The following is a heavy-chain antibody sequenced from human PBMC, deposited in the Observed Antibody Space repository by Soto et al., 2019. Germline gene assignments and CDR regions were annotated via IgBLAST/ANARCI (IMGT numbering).Heavy chain of an antibody. J-gene: IGHJ4*02. CDR1: GFTFSSYG. Sequence: QVQLVESGGGVVQPGRSLRLSCAASGFTFSSYGMHWVRQAPGKGLEWVAVIWYDGSNKYYADSLKGRFTISRDNSQNTLYLQMNSLRAEDTAVYYCARGRYTARAYYFDYWGQGTLVTVSS. V-gene: IGHV3-33*01. CDR2: IWYDGSNK. CDR3: ARGRYTARAYYFDY. D-gene: IGHD5-18*01.